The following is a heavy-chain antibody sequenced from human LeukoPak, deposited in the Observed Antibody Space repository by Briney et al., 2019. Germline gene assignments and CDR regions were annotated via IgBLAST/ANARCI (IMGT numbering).Heavy chain of an antibody. V-gene: IGHV4-4*02. D-gene: IGHD5-24*01. CDR3: ARDRDVAVHHPFY. CDR1: GVSIIRTNW. Sequence: SETLSLTCAVSGVSIIRTNWWIWVRQTPGRGLEWIGEIYYDGVTNYNPSLKSRVTISIGKSKNHFSLNLTSVTAADTAVYYCARDRDVAVHHPFYWGQGTLVTVSS. CDR2: IYYDGVT. J-gene: IGHJ4*02.